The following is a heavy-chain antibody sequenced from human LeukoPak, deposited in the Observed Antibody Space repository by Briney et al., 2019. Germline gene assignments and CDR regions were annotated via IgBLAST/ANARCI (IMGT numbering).Heavy chain of an antibody. D-gene: IGHD2-15*01. CDR2: IYPGDSDT. CDR1: GYSFTSYW. Sequence: GESLKISCKGSGYSFTSYWIGWVRQMPGKGLEWVGTIYPGDSDTRYSPSIQGQVTISADKSISTAYLQWSSLKASDTAMYYCARGPDCSGGSCQFDPWGQGTLVTVSS. V-gene: IGHV5-51*01. CDR3: ARGPDCSGGSCQFDP. J-gene: IGHJ5*02.